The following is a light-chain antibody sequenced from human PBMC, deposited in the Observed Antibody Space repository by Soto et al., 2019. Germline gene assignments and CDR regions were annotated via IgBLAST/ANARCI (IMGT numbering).Light chain of an antibody. CDR1: SSNIGSNY. CDR2: RNN. V-gene: IGLV1-47*01. CDR3: AAWDDSLSGVV. Sequence: QSVLTQPPSASGTPGQRVTISCSGSSSNIGSNYVYWYQQLPGTAPKLIIYRNNQRPSGVPDRFSGSKSGTSASLAISGLRSEGEADYCCAAWDDSLSGVVFGGGTNLTVL. J-gene: IGLJ2*01.